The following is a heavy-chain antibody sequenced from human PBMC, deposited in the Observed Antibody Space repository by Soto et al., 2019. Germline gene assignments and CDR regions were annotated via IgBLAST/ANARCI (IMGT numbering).Heavy chain of an antibody. CDR1: GGPFSSYA. CDR3: ASATSITGTHPRYYHYYGMDV. D-gene: IGHD1-20*01. V-gene: IGHV1-69*13. J-gene: IGHJ6*02. Sequence: SVKVSFKASGGPFSSYAISWVRQAPGQGLEWMGGIIPIFGTSNYAHKFQGRVTITADESTSTAYMELSSLRSEDTAVYYCASATSITGTHPRYYHYYGMDVWGQGTPVTVSS. CDR2: IIPIFGTS.